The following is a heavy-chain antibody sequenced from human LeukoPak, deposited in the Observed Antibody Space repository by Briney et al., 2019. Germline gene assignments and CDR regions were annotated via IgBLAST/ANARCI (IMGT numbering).Heavy chain of an antibody. CDR1: GYTFSSDW. D-gene: IGHD2-2*01. Sequence: GEPLKISCNGSGYTFSSDWIARGRQMPGKGLGWMGIFYRGDSDTRYSPSFEGQVTISADKTISTAYLQWNSLKASDTATYYCARYSPDVVVAPSAQFDYWGQGTLVTVSS. CDR3: ARYSPDVVVAPSAQFDY. J-gene: IGHJ4*02. V-gene: IGHV5-51*01. CDR2: FYRGDSDT.